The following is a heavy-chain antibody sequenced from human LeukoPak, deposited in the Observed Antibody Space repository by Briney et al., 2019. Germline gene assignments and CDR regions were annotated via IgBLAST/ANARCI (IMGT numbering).Heavy chain of an antibody. CDR2: IHYTESS. J-gene: IGHJ3*02. CDR3: ARLKVGANDAYDI. V-gene: IGHV4-59*08. Sequence: SETLSLTCTVSGGSINGYYWTWIRQPPGKGLEWIGYIHYTESSNYNPSVKSRVTISVGTSKNQFSLRLTSVTAADTAVYYCARLKVGANDAYDIWGQGTMVTVSS. D-gene: IGHD1-26*01. CDR1: GGSINGYY.